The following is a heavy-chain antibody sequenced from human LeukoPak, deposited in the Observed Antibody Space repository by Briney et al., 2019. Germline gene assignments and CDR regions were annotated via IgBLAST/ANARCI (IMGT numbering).Heavy chain of an antibody. CDR1: GGSISSSSYY. J-gene: IGHJ4*02. Sequence: SETLSLTCTVSGGSISSSSYYWGWIRQPPGKGLEWIGSIYYIGSTYYNPSLKSRVTISVDTSKNQFSLKLSSVTAADTAVYYCARLSSRLNYYDSSGYYYFDYWGQGTLVTVSS. D-gene: IGHD3-22*01. CDR3: ARLSSRLNYYDSSGYYYFDY. V-gene: IGHV4-39*01. CDR2: IYYIGST.